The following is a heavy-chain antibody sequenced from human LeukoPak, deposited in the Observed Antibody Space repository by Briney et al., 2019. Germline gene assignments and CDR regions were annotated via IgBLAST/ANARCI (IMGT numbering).Heavy chain of an antibody. V-gene: IGHV4-4*07. CDR1: DDSITMYY. J-gene: IGHJ4*02. D-gene: IGHD3-10*01. CDR2: ISSSGST. CDR3: ARSPRRPHFYSSGSYYYYFDY. Sequence: SETLSLTCSVSDDSITMYYWSWIRQPAGKGLECIGRISSSGSTNYNPSLKSRVTMSVDTSKNQFFLKLSSVTAADTAVYYCARSPRRPHFYSSGSYYYYFDYWGQGTPVTVSS.